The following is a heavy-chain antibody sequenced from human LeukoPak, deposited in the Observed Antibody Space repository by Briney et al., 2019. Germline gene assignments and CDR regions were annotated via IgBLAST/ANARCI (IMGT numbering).Heavy chain of an antibody. D-gene: IGHD3-9*01. CDR3: TRRDDILTGYYHDY. CDR2: SRNKASSYTT. V-gene: IGHV3-72*01. J-gene: IGHJ4*02. CDR1: GFKFSDHY. Sequence: SGGSLRLSCAASGFKFSDHYVDWVRQAPGKGLEWVGRSRNKASSYTTEYAASVEGRFTISRDVSESSLYLQMNSLRTEDTAVYYCTRRDDILTGYYHDYWGQGTLVTVSS.